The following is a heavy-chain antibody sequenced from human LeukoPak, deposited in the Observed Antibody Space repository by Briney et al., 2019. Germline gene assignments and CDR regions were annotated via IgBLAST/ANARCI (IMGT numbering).Heavy chain of an antibody. CDR3: AKGCIRELPRGGFDI. V-gene: IGHV3-30-3*01. CDR1: GFTFRNYA. J-gene: IGHJ3*02. D-gene: IGHD1-7*01. CDR2: ISYDGNNK. Sequence: PGGSLRLSCAASGFTFRNYAMHWVRQAPGKGLEWVAVISYDGNNKYYADSVKGRFTISRDNSKNTLYLQMNSLSAEDTAMHYCAKGCIRELPRGGFDIWAKGQWSPSLQ.